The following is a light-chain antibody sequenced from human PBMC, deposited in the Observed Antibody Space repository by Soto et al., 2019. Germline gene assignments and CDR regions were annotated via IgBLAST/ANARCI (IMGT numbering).Light chain of an antibody. V-gene: IGKV1-5*03. J-gene: IGKJ2*01. CDR1: QSISSW. Sequence: DIQMTQSPSTLSASVGDRVTITCRASQSISSWLAWYQQKPGKAPKLLIYKASSLESGVPSRFSGSGSGTEFTLTISSLQPDDFATYYCQQNNSYGYSLGQGTKLEIK. CDR3: QQNNSYGYS. CDR2: KAS.